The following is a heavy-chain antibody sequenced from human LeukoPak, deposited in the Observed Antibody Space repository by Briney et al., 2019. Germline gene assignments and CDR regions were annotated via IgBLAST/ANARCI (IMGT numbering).Heavy chain of an antibody. CDR2: FDPEDGET. V-gene: IGHV1-24*01. J-gene: IGHJ4*02. CDR3: ATDPGADSNYAY. D-gene: IGHD4-11*01. CDR1: GYTLTELS. Sequence: ASVKVSCKVSGYTLTELSMHWVRQAPGKGLGWMGGFDPEDGETIYAQKFQGRVTMTEDTSTDTAYMELSSLRSEDTALYYCATDPGADSNYAYWGQGTLVTVSS.